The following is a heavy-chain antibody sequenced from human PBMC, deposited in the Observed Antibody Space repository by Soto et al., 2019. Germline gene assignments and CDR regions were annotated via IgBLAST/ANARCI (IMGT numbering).Heavy chain of an antibody. CDR1: GFPFSNYA. CDR3: AKIESRFFYDSTGYSPFDY. V-gene: IGHV3-23*01. Sequence: QLLESGGGLVQPGGSLRLSCVASGFPFSNYAMTWVRQAPGKGLEWVSALSGSGVSTYYADSVMGRFTISRDNSKNTVYLQMNSLRAEDTAVYYCAKIESRFFYDSTGYSPFDYWGQGTLVTVSS. CDR2: LSGSGVST. J-gene: IGHJ4*02. D-gene: IGHD3-22*01.